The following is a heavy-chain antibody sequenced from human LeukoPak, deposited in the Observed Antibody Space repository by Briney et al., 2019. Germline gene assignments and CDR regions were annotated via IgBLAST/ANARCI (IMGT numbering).Heavy chain of an antibody. J-gene: IGHJ4*02. D-gene: IGHD6-13*01. V-gene: IGHV4-59*11. CDR1: GGSISSHY. CDR3: ARVTAAALDY. CDR2: IYYSGST. Sequence: SETLSLTCTVSGGSISSHYWSWIRQPPGKGLEWIGYIYYSGSTNYNPSLKSRVTISVDTSKNQFSPKLSSVTAADTAVYYCARVTAAALDYWGQGTLVTVSS.